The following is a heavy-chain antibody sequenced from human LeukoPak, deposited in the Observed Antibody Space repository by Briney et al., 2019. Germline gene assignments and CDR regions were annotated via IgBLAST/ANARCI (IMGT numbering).Heavy chain of an antibody. CDR1: GFTFSSYG. J-gene: IGHJ4*02. V-gene: IGHV3-30*02. Sequence: GGSLRLSCAASGFTFSSYGMHWVRQAPGKGLEWVAFIRYDGSNKHYADSVKGRFTISRDNSKNTLYLQMNSLRAEDTAVYYCAKAPRPQPSFLDYWGQGTLVTVSS. CDR2: IRYDGSNK. CDR3: AKAPRPQPSFLDY.